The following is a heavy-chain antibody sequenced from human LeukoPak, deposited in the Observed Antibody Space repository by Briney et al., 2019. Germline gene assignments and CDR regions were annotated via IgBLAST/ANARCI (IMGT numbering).Heavy chain of an antibody. CDR1: GCTFTSYG. D-gene: IGHD3-10*01. V-gene: IGHV1-18*01. CDR3: ARVGYYGSGSCYNPYYFDY. J-gene: IGHJ4*02. Sequence: ASVKVSCKASGCTFTSYGISWVRQAPGQGLEWMGWISAYNGNTNYAQKLEGRVTMTTDTSTSTAYMKLRSLRSDDTAVYYGARVGYYGSGSCYNPYYFDYWGQGTRVTVSS. CDR2: ISAYNGNT.